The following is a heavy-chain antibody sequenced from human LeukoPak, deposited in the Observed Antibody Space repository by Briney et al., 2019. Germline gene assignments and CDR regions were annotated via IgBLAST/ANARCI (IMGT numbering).Heavy chain of an antibody. CDR2: IYHSGST. V-gene: IGHV4-38-2*02. J-gene: IGHJ6*03. Sequence: PSQTLSLTCTVSGHSISSGYYWGWIRQPPGKGLEWIGSIYHSGSTYYNPSLKSRVTISVDTSKNQFSLKLSSVTAADTAVYYCARAGMDYDFWSGYYPYYYYYYMDVWGKGTTVTVSS. CDR1: GHSISSGYY. CDR3: ARAGMDYDFWSGYYPYYYYYYMDV. D-gene: IGHD3-3*01.